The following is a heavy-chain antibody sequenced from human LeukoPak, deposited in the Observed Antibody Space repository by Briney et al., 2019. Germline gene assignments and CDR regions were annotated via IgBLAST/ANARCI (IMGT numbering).Heavy chain of an antibody. CDR2: IIPILGIA. J-gene: IGHJ4*02. CDR3: ARTSAIRRDFDY. D-gene: IGHD2-2*02. CDR1: GGTFSSYA. V-gene: IGHV1-69*04. Sequence: ASVKVSCKASGGTFSSYAISWVRQAPGQGLEWMGRIIPILGIANYAQKFQGRVTITADKSTSTAYMELSSLRSEDTAVYYCARTSAIRRDFDYWGQGTLVTVSS.